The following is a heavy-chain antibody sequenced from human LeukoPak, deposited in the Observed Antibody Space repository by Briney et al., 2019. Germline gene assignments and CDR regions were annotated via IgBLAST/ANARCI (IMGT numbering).Heavy chain of an antibody. J-gene: IGHJ4*02. CDR3: ARGAQLTDY. D-gene: IGHD1-1*01. CDR2: IGPDGGTT. V-gene: IGHV3-64*01. Sequence: GGSLRLSCAASGFTFYTYAMHWVRQAPGKGLEYASGIGPDGGTTYYAKSVKGRFTISRDNSKNMVYLQMGSLTADDMGVYYCARGAQLTDYWGQGTLVTVSS. CDR1: GFTFYTYA.